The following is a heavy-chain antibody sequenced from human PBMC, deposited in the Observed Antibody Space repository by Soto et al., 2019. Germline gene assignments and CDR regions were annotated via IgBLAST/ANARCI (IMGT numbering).Heavy chain of an antibody. CDR3: ARPRQPRYYYYGMDV. Sequence: ASVKVSCKASGYTFTSYGISWVRQAPGQGLEWMGWISAYNGNTNHAQKLQGRVTMTTDTSTSTAYMELRSLRSDDTAVYYCARPRQPRYYYYGMDVWGQGTTVTVSS. J-gene: IGHJ6*02. CDR2: ISAYNGNT. V-gene: IGHV1-18*04. CDR1: GYTFTSYG. D-gene: IGHD6-13*01.